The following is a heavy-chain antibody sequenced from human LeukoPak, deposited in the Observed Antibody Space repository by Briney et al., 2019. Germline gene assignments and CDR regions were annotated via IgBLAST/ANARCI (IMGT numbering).Heavy chain of an antibody. CDR1: GGSISSYY. Sequence: PSETLSLTCTVSGGSISSYYWSWIRQPPGKGLEWIGYIYTSGSTDHNPSLKSRVTISVDTSKKQFSMKLSSVTAADTAVYYCARFAPYYYYMDVWGKGTTVTVSS. J-gene: IGHJ6*03. CDR2: IYTSGST. CDR3: ARFAPYYYYMDV. V-gene: IGHV4-4*08.